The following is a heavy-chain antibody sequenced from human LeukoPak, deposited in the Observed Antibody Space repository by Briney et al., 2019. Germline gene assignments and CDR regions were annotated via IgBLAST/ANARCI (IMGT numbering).Heavy chain of an antibody. Sequence: PGRSLRLSCAASGFTFSSYGMHWVRQAPGKGLERVAVIWYDGSNKYYADSVKGRFTISRDNSKNTLYLQMNSLRAEDTAVYYCARRTYDFWSRYYHGYYYYIDVWGKGTTVTVSS. CDR2: IWYDGSNK. J-gene: IGHJ6*03. D-gene: IGHD3-3*01. V-gene: IGHV3-33*01. CDR3: ARRTYDFWSRYYHGYYYYIDV. CDR1: GFTFSSYG.